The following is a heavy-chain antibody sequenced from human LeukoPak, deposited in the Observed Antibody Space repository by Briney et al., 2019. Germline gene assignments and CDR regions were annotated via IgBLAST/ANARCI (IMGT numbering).Heavy chain of an antibody. D-gene: IGHD1-26*01. CDR1: GCTFSGYY. J-gene: IGHJ3*02. CDR2: INHSGST. CDR3: AGEVGVWEKQLPGSDAFDI. Sequence: KPSESLSLTCAAYGCTFSGYYLNWIRQPPGKGLEWVGEINHSGSTNYNPSLKSRVTISVDTSKNKFSLKLSSVTAADTAVYYCAGEVGVWEKQLPGSDAFDIWGQGTMVTVSS. V-gene: IGHV4-34*01.